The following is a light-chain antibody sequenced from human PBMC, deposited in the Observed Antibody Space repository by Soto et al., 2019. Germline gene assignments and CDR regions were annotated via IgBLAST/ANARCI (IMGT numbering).Light chain of an antibody. CDR2: EVS. Sequence: QSALTQPASVAGSPGQSITISCTGTSSDVGGYNYVSWYQQHPGKAPTLMIYEVSNRPSGVSNRFSGSKSSNTASLTISGLQDEDEAEYYCSSYTSSSPLAGYVFGTGTKLTVL. CDR1: SSDVGGYNY. V-gene: IGLV2-14*01. J-gene: IGLJ1*01. CDR3: SSYTSSSPLAGYV.